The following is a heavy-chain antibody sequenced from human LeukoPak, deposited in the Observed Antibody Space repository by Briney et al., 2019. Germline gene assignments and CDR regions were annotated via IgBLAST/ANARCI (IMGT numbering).Heavy chain of an antibody. D-gene: IGHD3-10*01. CDR3: AREYASGNDAEYFQH. CDR1: GYTFTGYY. J-gene: IGHJ1*01. CDR2: INPNSGGT. V-gene: IGHV1-2*02. Sequence: ASVKVSCKASGYTFTGYYMHWVRQAPGQGLEWMGWINPNSGGTNYAQKFQGRVTMTRDTSISTAYMELSRLRSDDTAVYYCAREYASGNDAEYFQHWGQGTLVTVSS.